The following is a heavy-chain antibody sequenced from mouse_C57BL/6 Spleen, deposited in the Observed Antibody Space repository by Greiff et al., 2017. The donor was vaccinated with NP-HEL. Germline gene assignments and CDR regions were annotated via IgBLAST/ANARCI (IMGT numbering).Heavy chain of an antibody. CDR2: IDPANGNT. J-gene: IGHJ4*01. Sequence: VQLQQSVAELVRPGASVKLSCTASGFNIKNTYMNWVKQRPEQGLEWIGRIDPANGNTKYAPKFQGKATITADTSSNTAYLQLSSLTSEDTAIYYCARWGDYDYDDAMDYWGQGTSVTVSS. V-gene: IGHV14-3*01. D-gene: IGHD2-4*01. CDR1: GFNIKNTY. CDR3: ARWGDYDYDDAMDY.